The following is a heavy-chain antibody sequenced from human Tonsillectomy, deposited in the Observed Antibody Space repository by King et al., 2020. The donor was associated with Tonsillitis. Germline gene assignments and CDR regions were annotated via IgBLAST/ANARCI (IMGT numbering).Heavy chain of an antibody. D-gene: IGHD5-12*01. V-gene: IGHV1-18*01. Sequence: QLVQSGAEVKKPGASVKVSCKASGYTFTSYGISWVRQAPGQGLEWMGWISGYNGKTKYAQKLQGRVTMTTDTSTSTAYMELRSLRSADTAVYYCARVELATITAGPYDCWGQGTLVTVSS. CDR1: GYTFTSYG. J-gene: IGHJ4*02. CDR2: ISGYNGKT. CDR3: ARVELATITAGPYDC.